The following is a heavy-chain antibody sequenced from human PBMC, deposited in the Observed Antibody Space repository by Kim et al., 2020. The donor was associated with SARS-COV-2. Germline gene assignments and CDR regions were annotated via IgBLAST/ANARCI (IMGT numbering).Heavy chain of an antibody. J-gene: IGHJ4*02. CDR3: AREEIGCGGDCFLY. D-gene: IGHD2-21*02. Sequence: AESVGGRFTISRDNAKKSLYLQMNSLRAEDAAVYYCAREEIGCGGDCFLYWGQGTLVTVSS. V-gene: IGHV3-48*03.